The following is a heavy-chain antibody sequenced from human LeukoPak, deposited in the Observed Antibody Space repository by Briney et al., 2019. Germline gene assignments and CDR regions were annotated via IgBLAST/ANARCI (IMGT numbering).Heavy chain of an antibody. CDR1: GFTFGSYA. D-gene: IGHD2-2*01. V-gene: IGHV3-23*01. Sequence: GGSLRLSCAASGFTFGSYAMSWVRQAPGKGLEWVSAISGSGGSTYYADSVKGRFTISRDNSKNTLYLQMNSLRAEDTAVYYCAKSARSRHCSSTSCYFDYWGQGTLVTVSS. CDR3: AKSARSRHCSSTSCYFDY. J-gene: IGHJ4*02. CDR2: ISGSGGST.